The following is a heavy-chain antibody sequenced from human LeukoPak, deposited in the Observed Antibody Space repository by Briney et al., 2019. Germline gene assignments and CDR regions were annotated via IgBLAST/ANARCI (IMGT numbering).Heavy chain of an antibody. CDR2: INPNSGGT. Sequence: GASVKVSCKASGYTFTGYYMHWVRQAPGQGLEWMGWINPNSGGTNYAQKFQGRVTMTRDTSISTAYMELSRLRSADTAVYYCARKYSSSWPSYYYYGMDVWGQGTTVTVSS. J-gene: IGHJ6*02. V-gene: IGHV1-2*02. CDR3: ARKYSSSWPSYYYYGMDV. D-gene: IGHD6-13*01. CDR1: GYTFTGYY.